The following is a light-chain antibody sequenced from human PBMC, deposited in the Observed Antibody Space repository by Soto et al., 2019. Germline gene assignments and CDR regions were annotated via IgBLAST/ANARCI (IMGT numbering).Light chain of an antibody. V-gene: IGKV3-20*01. J-gene: IGKJ1*01. CDR3: QQYGSSSRT. CDR2: GAS. Sequence: EIVMTQSPATLSVSPGERATLSCRASQSVNIHLAWYQQKPGQAPRLLIYGASARATGIPAKFSGSGSGTDFTLTISRLEPEDFAVYYCQQYGSSSRTFGQGTKVDI. CDR1: QSVNIH.